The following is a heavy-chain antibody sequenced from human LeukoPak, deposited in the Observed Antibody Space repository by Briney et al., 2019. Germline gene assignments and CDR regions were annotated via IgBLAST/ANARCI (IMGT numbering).Heavy chain of an antibody. Sequence: SETLSLTCAVYGGSFSAYYWSWIRQPPGKGLEWIGEINHSGSTNYNPSLKSRVTISVDTSKNQFSLKLSSVTAADTAVYYCSRESGYSYGPYRDFDYWGQGTLVTVSS. CDR2: INHSGST. V-gene: IGHV4-34*01. CDR3: SRESGYSYGPYRDFDY. D-gene: IGHD5-18*01. J-gene: IGHJ4*02. CDR1: GGSFSAYY.